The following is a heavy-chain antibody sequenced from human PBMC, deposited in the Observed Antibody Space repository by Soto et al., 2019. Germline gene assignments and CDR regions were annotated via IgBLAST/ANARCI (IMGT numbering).Heavy chain of an antibody. J-gene: IGHJ5*01. CDR2: IYYSGNT. V-gene: IGHV4-39*01. CDR3: ARILWRRGWSRFDS. Sequence: QLQLQESGPGLVKPSETLSLTCSFSGGSISSSSYYWGWLRPPPVKGLEWVGSIYYSGNTYYNPALKTRVTISVDTSKSHFSLNLSSVTAADTAVYYCARILWRRGWSRFDSWGQGTLVIVSS. D-gene: IGHD6-19*01. CDR1: GGSISSSSYY.